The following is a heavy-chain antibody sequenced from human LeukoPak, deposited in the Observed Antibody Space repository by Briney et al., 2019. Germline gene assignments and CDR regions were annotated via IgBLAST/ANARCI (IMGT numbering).Heavy chain of an antibody. D-gene: IGHD3-10*01. CDR3: AKHEYGSGSYGAPFDY. J-gene: IGHJ4*02. Sequence: GVSLRLSCAASGFTFSSYGMHWVRQAPGKGLEWVAFIRYDGSNKYYADSVKGRFAISRDNSKNTLYLQMNSLRAEDTAVYYCAKHEYGSGSYGAPFDYWGQGTLVTVSS. CDR1: GFTFSSYG. CDR2: IRYDGSNK. V-gene: IGHV3-30*02.